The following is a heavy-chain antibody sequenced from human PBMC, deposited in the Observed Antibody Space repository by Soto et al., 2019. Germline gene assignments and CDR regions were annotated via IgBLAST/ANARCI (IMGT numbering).Heavy chain of an antibody. D-gene: IGHD1-26*01. CDR3: AHGSSIVGAPAFDY. CDR2: FYWDDDR. CDR1: GFSLSTSGVG. V-gene: IGHV2-5*02. Sequence: QITLKESGPALVKPTQTLTLTCSFSGFSLSTSGVGVGWVHQAPGKALEWLTLFYWDDDRRYNPSLKSRLTFAKDTSRNQVVLTMTNMDPVDTATYYCAHGSSIVGAPAFDYWGQGILVTVSS. J-gene: IGHJ4*02.